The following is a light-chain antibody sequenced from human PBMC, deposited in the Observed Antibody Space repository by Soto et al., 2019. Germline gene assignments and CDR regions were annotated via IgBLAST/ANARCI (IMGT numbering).Light chain of an antibody. CDR3: QQYDNKPPIT. CDR2: ATS. J-gene: IGKJ5*01. V-gene: IGKV3-15*01. Sequence: EIVMMQSPATLSVSPEERATLSCRASQSVSTNLAWYQQKPGQAPRLLIYATSTRATGIPDRFTGSGSGTEFTLTISSLQSEDFAVYHCQQYDNKPPITFGQGTPLEI. CDR1: QSVSTN.